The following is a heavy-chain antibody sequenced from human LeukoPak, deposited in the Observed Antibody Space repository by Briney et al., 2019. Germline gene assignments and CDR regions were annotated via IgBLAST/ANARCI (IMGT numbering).Heavy chain of an antibody. CDR2: ISSSSSYI. CDR3: ARAWFGELWARPLFDY. Sequence: GGSLRLSCAASGFTFSSYSMNWVRQAPGKGREWVSSISSSSSYIYYADSVKGRFTISRDNAKNSLYLQMNSLRAEDTAVYYCARAWFGELWARPLFDYWGQGTLVTVSS. V-gene: IGHV3-21*01. J-gene: IGHJ4*02. D-gene: IGHD3-10*01. CDR1: GFTFSSYS.